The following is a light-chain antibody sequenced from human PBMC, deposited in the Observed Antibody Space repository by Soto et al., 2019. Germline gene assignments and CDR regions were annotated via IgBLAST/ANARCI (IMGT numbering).Light chain of an antibody. CDR1: QSINRH. CDR3: HSRRHWLRVT. Sequence: EIVLTQSPATLSLSPGEIATLACRAIQSINRHLAWYRQKTGQAARLLIYDASNRATGIPARFSGSGSETDFTIIISTLEPEDCGVSLCHSRRHWLRVTFGGGSTLEIK. J-gene: IGKJ4*01. V-gene: IGKV3-11*01. CDR2: DAS.